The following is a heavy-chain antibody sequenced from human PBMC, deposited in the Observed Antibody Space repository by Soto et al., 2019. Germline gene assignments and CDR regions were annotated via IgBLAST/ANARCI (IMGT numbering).Heavy chain of an antibody. V-gene: IGHV3-48*01. CDR2: IISTGSTM. J-gene: IGHJ4*02. CDR3: VRRLAGSGTNYFDF. D-gene: IGHD6-13*01. CDR1: GFTFSIYS. Sequence: VQLVESGGGLVQPGGSLRLSCAASGFTFSIYSMAWARQAPGKGLGWVSSIISTGSTMYYADSVKGRFTISRDKAKNSLYLQMNSLRAEDTAVYYCVRRLAGSGTNYFDFWGQGTLVTVSS.